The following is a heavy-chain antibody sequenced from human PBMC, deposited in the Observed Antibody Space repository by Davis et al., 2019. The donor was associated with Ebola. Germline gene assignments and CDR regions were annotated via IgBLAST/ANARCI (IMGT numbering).Heavy chain of an antibody. CDR2: IYYSGST. D-gene: IGHD6-6*01. CDR3: ARLVGAARSGDIDY. V-gene: IGHV4-39*01. Sequence: PSETLSLTCIVSGGSITSTSYYWGWIRQPPGKGLEWIGSIYYSGSTYYNPSLKSRVTISVDTSKNQFSLKLSSVTAADTAVYYCARLVGAARSGDIDYWGQGTLVTVSS. CDR1: GGSITSTSYY. J-gene: IGHJ4*02.